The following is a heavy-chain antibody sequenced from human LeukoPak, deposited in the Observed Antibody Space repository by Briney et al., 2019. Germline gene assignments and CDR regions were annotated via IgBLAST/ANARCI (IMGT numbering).Heavy chain of an antibody. V-gene: IGHV1-2*02. CDR1: GYTFTGYY. D-gene: IGHD6-6*01. CDR2: INPNSGGT. J-gene: IGHJ6*02. CDR3: AAGRKVGPSSYYYYYGMDV. Sequence: GASVKVSCKASGYTFTGYYMHWVRQAPGQGLEWMGWINPNSGGTNYAQKFQGRVTMTRDTSISTAYMELSRLRSEDTAVYYCAAGRKVGPSSYYYYYGMDVWGQGTTVTVSS.